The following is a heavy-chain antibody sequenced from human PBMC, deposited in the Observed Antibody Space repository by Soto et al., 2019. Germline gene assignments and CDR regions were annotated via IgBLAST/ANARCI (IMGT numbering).Heavy chain of an antibody. V-gene: IGHV4-39*01. J-gene: IGHJ4*02. CDR3: ASRTTYYYGSGSYPLPFDY. CDR2: IYYSGST. D-gene: IGHD3-10*01. CDR1: GGSISSSSYY. Sequence: SETLSLTCTVSGGSISSSSYYWGWIRQPPGKGLEWIGSIYYSGSTYYNPSLKSRVTISVDTSKNQFSLKPSSVTAADTAVYYCASRTTYYYGSGSYPLPFDYWGQGTLVTVSS.